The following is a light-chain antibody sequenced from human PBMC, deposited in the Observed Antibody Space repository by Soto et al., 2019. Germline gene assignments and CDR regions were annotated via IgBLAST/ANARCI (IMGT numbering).Light chain of an antibody. Sequence: QSALTQPASVSGSPGQSITVSCTGTKNNLGSYDLVSWYQKYPDKAPTLLIYEATKRPSGISDRFSGSKSGFTASLTISGLRAEDAADYYCAAWDDSLYVFGSGTKLTVL. CDR3: AAWDDSLYV. J-gene: IGLJ1*01. CDR2: EAT. CDR1: KNNLGSYDL. V-gene: IGLV2-23*01.